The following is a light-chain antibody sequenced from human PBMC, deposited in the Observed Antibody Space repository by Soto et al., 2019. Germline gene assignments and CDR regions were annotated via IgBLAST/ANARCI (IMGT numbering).Light chain of an antibody. CDR2: DAS. J-gene: IGKJ5*01. V-gene: IGKV3-11*01. CDR3: QHRSNWPPIT. Sequence: EIVLTQSPATLSLSPGERATLSCRASQSVGSYLAWYQQKPGQAPRFLIYDASNRATGIPARFSGSGSGTDFILTITSLEPEDFAVYYCQHRSNWPPITFGQGTRLEIK. CDR1: QSVGSY.